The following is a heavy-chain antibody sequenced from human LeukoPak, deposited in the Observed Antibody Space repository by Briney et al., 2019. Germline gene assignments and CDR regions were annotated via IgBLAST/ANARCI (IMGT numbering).Heavy chain of an antibody. D-gene: IGHD6-6*01. CDR1: GFTFSSYS. CDR2: ISSSSSTI. CDR3: AREWVAAPDY. J-gene: IGHJ4*02. Sequence: PGGSLRLSCAASGFTFSSYSMNWVRQAPGKGPEWVSYISSSSSTIYYADSVKGRFTISRDNAKNSLYLQMNSLRAEDTAVCYCAREWVAAPDYWGQGTLVTVSS. V-gene: IGHV3-48*01.